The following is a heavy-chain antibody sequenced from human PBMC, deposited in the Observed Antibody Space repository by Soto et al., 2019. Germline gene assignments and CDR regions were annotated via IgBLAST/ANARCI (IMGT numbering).Heavy chain of an antibody. J-gene: IGHJ4*02. D-gene: IGHD3-9*01. CDR3: SRYFAHFDS. CDR1: GDSFKIGSYS. V-gene: IGHV4-61*01. CDR2: VYHTWRT. Sequence: ETLSLTCPVSGDSFKIGSYSWSWIRQPPGKGLEWIGYVYHTWRTSYNPSLKSRVSISMDTSKNQFSLNLDSVTAADTAVYFCSRYFAHFDSWGQGTLVTVSS.